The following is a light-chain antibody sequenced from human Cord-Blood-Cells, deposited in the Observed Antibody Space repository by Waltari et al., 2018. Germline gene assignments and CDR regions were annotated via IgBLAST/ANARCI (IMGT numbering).Light chain of an antibody. CDR1: SSNIGAGYD. Sequence: QSVLTQPPSVSGAPGQRVTISCTGSSSNIGAGYDVHWYQQLPGTAPKLLISGNSNRPSGVPDRVSGSKSGTSASLAITGLQAEDEADYYGQSYDSSLSGVVFGGGTKLTVL. V-gene: IGLV1-40*01. CDR3: QSYDSSLSGVV. CDR2: GNS. J-gene: IGLJ2*01.